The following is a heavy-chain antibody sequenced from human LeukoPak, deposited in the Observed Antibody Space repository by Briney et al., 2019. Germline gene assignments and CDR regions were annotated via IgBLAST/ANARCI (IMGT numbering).Heavy chain of an antibody. CDR3: AKTLSGYYGSGSYDY. CDR2: ISGSGGST. D-gene: IGHD3-10*01. CDR1: GFTFSNYA. J-gene: IGHJ4*02. Sequence: PGGSLRLSCAASGFTFSNYAMSWVRQAPGKGLEWVSAISGSGGSTYYADSVRGRFTISRDNSKSTLSLQMNSLRAEDTAVYYCAKTLSGYYGSGSYDYWGQGTLVTVSS. V-gene: IGHV3-23*01.